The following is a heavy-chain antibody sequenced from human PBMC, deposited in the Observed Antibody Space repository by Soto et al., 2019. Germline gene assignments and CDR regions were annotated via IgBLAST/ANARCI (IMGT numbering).Heavy chain of an antibody. CDR2: INAGNGNT. V-gene: IGHV1-3*01. Sequence: QVQLVQSGAEVKKPEASVKVSCKASGYTFTSYAMHWVRQAPGQRLEWMGWINAGNGNTKYSQKFQGRVTITRDTSASTAYMELSSLRSEDTAVYYCAREAWFGELSDAFDIWGQGTMVTVSS. CDR3: AREAWFGELSDAFDI. CDR1: GYTFTSYA. J-gene: IGHJ3*02. D-gene: IGHD3-10*01.